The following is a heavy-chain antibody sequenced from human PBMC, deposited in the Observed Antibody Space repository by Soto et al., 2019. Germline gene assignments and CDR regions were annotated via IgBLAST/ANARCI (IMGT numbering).Heavy chain of an antibody. CDR3: AKEGESVVRGVTPLGYFDY. V-gene: IGHV3-30*18. Sequence: QVQLVESGGGVVQPGRSLRLSCAASGFTFSSYGMHWVRQAPGKGLEWVAVISYDGSNKYYADSVKGRFTISRDNSKNTRYLQMNSLRAEDTAVYYCAKEGESVVRGVTPLGYFDYWGQGTLVTVSS. CDR1: GFTFSSYG. CDR2: ISYDGSNK. D-gene: IGHD3-10*01. J-gene: IGHJ4*02.